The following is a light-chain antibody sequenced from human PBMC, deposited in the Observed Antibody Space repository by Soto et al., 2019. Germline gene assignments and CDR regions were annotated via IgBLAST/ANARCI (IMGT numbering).Light chain of an antibody. CDR2: GAS. Sequence: EIVLTQSPGTLSLSPGERATLSCRASQSVSSNYLAWYQQKPGQAPRLLIYGASSRATGIPDRISGSGSGTDFTLTISSLDPEDFALYYCQQYGSSPSTFGGGTKVEIK. V-gene: IGKV3-20*01. J-gene: IGKJ4*01. CDR3: QQYGSSPST. CDR1: QSVSSNY.